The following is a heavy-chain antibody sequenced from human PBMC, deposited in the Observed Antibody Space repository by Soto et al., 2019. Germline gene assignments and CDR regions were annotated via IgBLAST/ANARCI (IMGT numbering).Heavy chain of an antibody. CDR3: ARGDSTDCSNGVCSFFYNHDMDV. CDR1: GYSFTDYH. D-gene: IGHD2-8*01. V-gene: IGHV1-2*04. Sequence: ASVKVSCKASGYSFTDYHIHWVRQAPGQGLEWLGRINPKSGGTSTAQKFQGWVTMTTDTSISTASMELTRLTSDDTAIYYCARGDSTDCSNGVCSFFYNHDMDVWGKGTTVTVSS. CDR2: INPKSGGT. J-gene: IGHJ6*04.